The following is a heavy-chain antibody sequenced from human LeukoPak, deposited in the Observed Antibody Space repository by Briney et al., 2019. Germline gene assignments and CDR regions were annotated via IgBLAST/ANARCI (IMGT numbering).Heavy chain of an antibody. D-gene: IGHD3-16*01. V-gene: IGHV4-4*07. Sequence: PSETLSLTCTVSGISINPYYWTWIRQPAGKGLEWIGRIISTTGGANYSPSLKSRVTMSVDTSKNQFSLELTSVTAADTAVYYCMKDGPSWGLLWGLGTLVTVSS. J-gene: IGHJ4*02. CDR3: MKDGPSWGLL. CDR1: GISINPYY. CDR2: IISTTGGA.